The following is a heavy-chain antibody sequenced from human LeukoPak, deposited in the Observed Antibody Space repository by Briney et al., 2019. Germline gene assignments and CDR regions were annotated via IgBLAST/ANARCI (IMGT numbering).Heavy chain of an antibody. V-gene: IGHV1-8*01. J-gene: IGHJ6*02. CDR2: MNPNSGNT. CDR1: GYTFTSYD. D-gene: IGHD6-13*01. Sequence: GASVKVSCKASGYTFTSYDINWVRQATGQGLEWMGWMNPNSGNTGYAQKFQGRVTMTRNTSISTAYMELSSLRSEDTAVYYCARGLIVSSSWYAGGMDVWGQGTTVTVSS. CDR3: ARGLIVSSSWYAGGMDV.